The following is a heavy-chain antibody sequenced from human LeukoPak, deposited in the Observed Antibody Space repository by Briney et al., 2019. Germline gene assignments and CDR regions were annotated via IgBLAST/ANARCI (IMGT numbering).Heavy chain of an antibody. CDR1: GFTFDDYA. Sequence: GGSLRLSCAASGFTFDDYAMHWVRQAPGKGLEWVSGISWNSGSIDYADSVKGRFTISRDNAKNSLYLQMNSLRAEDTALYFCAKVSSAYCGGDCSTFDYWGQGTLVTVSS. CDR3: AKVSSAYCGGDCSTFDY. D-gene: IGHD2-21*02. V-gene: IGHV3-9*01. J-gene: IGHJ4*02. CDR2: ISWNSGSI.